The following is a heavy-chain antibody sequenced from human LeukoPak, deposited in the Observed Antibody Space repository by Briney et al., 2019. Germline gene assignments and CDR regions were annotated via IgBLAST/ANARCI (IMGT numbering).Heavy chain of an antibody. V-gene: IGHV4-34*01. CDR1: GGSFSGYY. J-gene: IGHJ4*02. D-gene: IGHD5-18*01. CDR2: INHSGST. CDR3: AREDTAMAYFDY. Sequence: SETLSLTCAVYGGSFSGYYWGWIRQPPGKGLEWIGEINHSGSTNYNPSLKSRVTISVDTSKNQFSLKLSSVTAADTAVYYCAREDTAMAYFDYWGQGTLVTVSS.